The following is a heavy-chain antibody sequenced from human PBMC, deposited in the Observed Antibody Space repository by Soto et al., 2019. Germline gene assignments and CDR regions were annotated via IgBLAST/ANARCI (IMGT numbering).Heavy chain of an antibody. Sequence: PGGSLKISCKGSGYSFTSYWIGWVRQMPGKGLEWMGIIYPGDSDTRYSPSFQGQVTISADKSISTAYLQWSSLKASDTAMYYCARGRGYDFWSGYTRTFDYWGQGTLVTVSS. CDR1: GYSFTSYW. CDR2: IYPGDSDT. D-gene: IGHD3-3*01. CDR3: ARGRGYDFWSGYTRTFDY. V-gene: IGHV5-51*01. J-gene: IGHJ4*02.